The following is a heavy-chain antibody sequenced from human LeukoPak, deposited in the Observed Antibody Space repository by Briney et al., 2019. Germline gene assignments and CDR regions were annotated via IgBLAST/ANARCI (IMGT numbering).Heavy chain of an antibody. D-gene: IGHD4-17*01. CDR2: INGNGSST. J-gene: IGHJ3*02. Sequence: GGSLRLSCAASGLTFSNYWMHWVRQAPGKGLVWVSRINGNGSSTNYADSVKGRFTISRDNAKNTLYLQMNSLRAEDTAVYYCARVAYGNAFDIWGQGTMVTVSS. CDR1: GLTFSNYW. CDR3: ARVAYGNAFDI. V-gene: IGHV3-74*01.